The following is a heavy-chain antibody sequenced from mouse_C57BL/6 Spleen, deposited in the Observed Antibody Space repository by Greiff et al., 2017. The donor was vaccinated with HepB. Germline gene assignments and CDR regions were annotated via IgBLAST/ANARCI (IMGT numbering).Heavy chain of an antibody. V-gene: IGHV1-82*01. D-gene: IGHD3-2*02. J-gene: IGHJ3*01. Sequence: VQLQQSGPELVKPGASVKISCKASGYAFSSSWMNWVKQRPGKGLEWIGRIYPGDGDTNYNGKFKGKATLTADKSSSTAYMQLSSLTSEDSAVYVGARSKTAQATGFAYWGQGTLVTVSA. CDR3: ARSKTAQATGFAY. CDR2: IYPGDGDT. CDR1: GYAFSSSW.